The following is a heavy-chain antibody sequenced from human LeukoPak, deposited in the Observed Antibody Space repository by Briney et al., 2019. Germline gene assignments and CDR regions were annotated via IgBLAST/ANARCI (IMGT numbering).Heavy chain of an antibody. V-gene: IGHV3-23*01. D-gene: IGHD2-2*01. CDR2: ISGSGGST. CDR1: GFTFSSYA. CDR3: AKTDIVVVPAAMRGYYFDY. Sequence: PGGSLRLSCAASGFTFSSYAMSWLRQAPGKGLEWVSAISGSGGSTYYADSVKGRFTISRDNSKNTLYLQMNSLRAEDTAVYYCAKTDIVVVPAAMRGYYFDYWGQGTLVTVSS. J-gene: IGHJ4*02.